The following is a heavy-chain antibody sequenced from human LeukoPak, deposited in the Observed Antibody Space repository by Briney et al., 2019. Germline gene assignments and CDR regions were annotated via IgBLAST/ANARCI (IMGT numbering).Heavy chain of an antibody. J-gene: IGHJ3*02. D-gene: IGHD2-2*01. CDR1: GYSMSSGYY. Sequence: PSETLSLTCAVSGYSMSSGYYWGWIGQPPGEGLEWIGSIYHSGSTYYNPSLKSRVTISVDTSKNQFSLKLSSVTAADTAVYYCASWGDIVVVPAARVNAFDIWGQGTMVTVSS. V-gene: IGHV4-38-2*01. CDR3: ASWGDIVVVPAARVNAFDI. CDR2: IYHSGST.